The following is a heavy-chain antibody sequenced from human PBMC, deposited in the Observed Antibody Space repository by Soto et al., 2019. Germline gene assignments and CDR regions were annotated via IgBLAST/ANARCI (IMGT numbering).Heavy chain of an antibody. J-gene: IGHJ4*02. D-gene: IGHD3-10*01. Sequence: QVQLVQSGAEVKKPGASVKLSCKASGFTFTRYYIHWLRQAPGQGLEWMGTINPSGVTTSYAQKVQGRVTMTRDTSTSTVYMDLSSLRSEDTAVYFCARDGWFGELPFLDYWGQGTLVTVSS. CDR3: ARDGWFGELPFLDY. CDR2: INPSGVTT. V-gene: IGHV1-46*01. CDR1: GFTFTRYY.